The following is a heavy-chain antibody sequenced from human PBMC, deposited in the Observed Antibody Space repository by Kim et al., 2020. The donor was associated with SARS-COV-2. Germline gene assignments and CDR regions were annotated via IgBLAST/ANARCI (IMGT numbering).Heavy chain of an antibody. D-gene: IGHD6-13*01. CDR3: ARHRGIAALDY. Sequence: TRYSPSFQGQVTISAAKSISTAYLQWSSLKASDTAMYYCARHRGIAALDYWGQGTLVTVSS. CDR2: T. V-gene: IGHV5-51*01. J-gene: IGHJ4*02.